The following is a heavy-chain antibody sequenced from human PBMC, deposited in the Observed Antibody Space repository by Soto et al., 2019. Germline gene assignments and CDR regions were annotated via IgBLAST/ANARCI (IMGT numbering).Heavy chain of an antibody. CDR1: GGTFSSYA. CDR2: IIPIFGTA. V-gene: IGHV1-69*13. J-gene: IGHJ6*02. Sequence: AASVKVSCKASGGTFSSYAISWVRQAPGQGLEWMGGIIPIFGTANYAQKFQGRVTITADESTSTAYMELSSLRSEDTAVYYCARTYYYDSSGYYYAYYYYGMDVWGQGTTVTVSS. CDR3: ARTYYYDSSGYYYAYYYYGMDV. D-gene: IGHD3-22*01.